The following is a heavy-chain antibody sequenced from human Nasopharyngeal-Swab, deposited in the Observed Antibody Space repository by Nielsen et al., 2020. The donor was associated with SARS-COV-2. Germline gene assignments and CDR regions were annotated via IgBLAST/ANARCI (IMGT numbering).Heavy chain of an antibody. J-gene: IGHJ4*02. CDR3: AREGSFLGYFDY. V-gene: IGHV1-18*01. Sequence: WVRQAPGQGLEWMGWVSPYNGDTNYAQDFQGRLTMTTDTSTNTAYMELRSLRSDDTAVYYCAREGSFLGYFDYWGQGTLVTVS. D-gene: IGHD3-3*01. CDR2: VSPYNGDT.